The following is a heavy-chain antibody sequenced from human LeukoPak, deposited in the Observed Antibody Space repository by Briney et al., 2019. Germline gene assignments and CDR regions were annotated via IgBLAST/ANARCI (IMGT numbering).Heavy chain of an antibody. Sequence: PGGSLRLSCAVSGFTFNNYWMNWVRQAPGKGLEWVANIKQDGSEKYYVDSVKGRFTISRDNSKSTLYLQMNSLRDDDSAAYFCARVYLERLTAGYFDHWGQGTQVTVSP. CDR1: GFTFNNYW. CDR3: ARVYLERLTAGYFDH. V-gene: IGHV3-7*04. D-gene: IGHD3-3*01. CDR2: IKQDGSEK. J-gene: IGHJ4*02.